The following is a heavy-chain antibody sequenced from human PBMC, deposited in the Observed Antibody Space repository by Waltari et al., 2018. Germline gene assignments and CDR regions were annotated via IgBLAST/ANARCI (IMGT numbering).Heavy chain of an antibody. CDR2: ISWEGSTT. D-gene: IGHD6-19*01. CDR3: AKDSRGYSGWVDY. CDR1: GFTFDDYA. J-gene: IGHJ4*02. V-gene: IGHV3-43D*03. Sequence: EVQLVESGGVVVQPGGSLRLSCAASGFTFDDYAMHWVRQAPGKGLEGVSLISWEGSTTSDADSVKGRFTISRDNSKNSLYLQMNSLRAEDNALYYCAKDSRGYSGWVDYWGQGTLVTVSS.